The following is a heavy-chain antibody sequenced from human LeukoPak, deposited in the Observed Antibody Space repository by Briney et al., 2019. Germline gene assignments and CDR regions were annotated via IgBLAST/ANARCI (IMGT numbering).Heavy chain of an antibody. J-gene: IGHJ3*02. CDR2: ISSNGGST. D-gene: IGHD4-17*01. CDR1: GFTFSSYA. CDR3: ARDPDYGDYDAFDI. Sequence: GESLKISCKGSGFTFSSYAMHWVRQAPGKGLEYVSAISSNGGSTYYANSVKGRFTISRDNSKNTLYLQMGSLRAEDMAVYYCARDPDYGDYDAFDIWGQGTMVTVSS. V-gene: IGHV3-64*01.